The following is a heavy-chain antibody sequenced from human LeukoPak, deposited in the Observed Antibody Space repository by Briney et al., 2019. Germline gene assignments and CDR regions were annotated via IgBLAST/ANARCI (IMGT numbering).Heavy chain of an antibody. CDR2: ISYDGSNK. D-gene: IGHD5-18*01. V-gene: IGHV3-30*18. CDR3: AKVKEIQLWSQPFDY. J-gene: IGHJ4*02. Sequence: GGSLRLSCAASGFTFSIYGMHWVRQAPGKGLEWVAVISYDGSNKYYADSVKGRFTISRDNSKNTLYLQMNSLRPEDTAVYYCAKVKEIQLWSQPFDYWGQGTLVTVSS. CDR1: GFTFSIYG.